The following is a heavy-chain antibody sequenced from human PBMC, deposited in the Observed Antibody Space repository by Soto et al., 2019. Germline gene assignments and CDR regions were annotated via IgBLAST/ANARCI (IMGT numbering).Heavy chain of an antibody. CDR1: GFTFSRYS. CDR2: IRQGGIDK. J-gene: IGHJ3*01. Sequence: PGGSLRLSCAASGFTFSRYSMNWVRQAPGKGLEWVANIRQGGIDKWYADSVKGRFTISRDNAKNSLYLQMNNLRAEDTAVYYCARGDYFDTSGPFSDAFDVWGQGTMVTVSS. CDR3: ARGDYFDTSGPFSDAFDV. V-gene: IGHV3-21*01. D-gene: IGHD3-22*01.